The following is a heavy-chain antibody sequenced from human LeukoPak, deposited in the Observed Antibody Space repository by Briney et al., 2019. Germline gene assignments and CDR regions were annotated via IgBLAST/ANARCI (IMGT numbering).Heavy chain of an antibody. CDR2: MTAYNGNT. CDR3: ARGEGFLDY. Sequence: ASVKVSCKASGYTFTDYYMHWVRQAPGQGLEWMGWMTAYNGNTNYAQNLQGRVTMTTDTSTTTAYMELRSLRSDDTAVYYCARGEGFLDYWGQGTLVTVSS. V-gene: IGHV1-18*04. J-gene: IGHJ4*02. D-gene: IGHD2-21*01. CDR1: GYTFTDYY.